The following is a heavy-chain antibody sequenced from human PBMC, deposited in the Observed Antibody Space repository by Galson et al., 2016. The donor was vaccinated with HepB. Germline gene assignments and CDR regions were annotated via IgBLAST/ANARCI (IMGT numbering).Heavy chain of an antibody. J-gene: IGHJ6*02. CDR1: GLTFSRFW. V-gene: IGHV3-7*05. CDR3: AKRPYSYGWHYGMDA. Sequence: SLRLSCAASGLTFSRFWMTWVRQAPGKGLEWVANINQDGSEKHYLDSVRGRFTISRDNSKNILYLQMKSLRDEDTAVYYCAKRPYSYGWHYGMDAWGQGTTVTVSS. D-gene: IGHD5-18*01. CDR2: INQDGSEK.